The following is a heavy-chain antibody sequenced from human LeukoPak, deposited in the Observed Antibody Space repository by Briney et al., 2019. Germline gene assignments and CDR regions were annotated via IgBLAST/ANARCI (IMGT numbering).Heavy chain of an antibody. V-gene: IGHV3-48*04. CDR3: AREEGGDNSGWALDS. J-gene: IGHJ4*02. CDR2: ISQTSSTI. Sequence: GGSLRLSCAASGFSFSNYSMNWVRQAPGKGLEWVSYISQTSSTIYYADSVKGRFTISRDNAENSLYLQMNSLTAEDTAVYYCAREEGGDNSGWALDSWGQGTLVTVSP. CDR1: GFSFSNYS. D-gene: IGHD6-19*01.